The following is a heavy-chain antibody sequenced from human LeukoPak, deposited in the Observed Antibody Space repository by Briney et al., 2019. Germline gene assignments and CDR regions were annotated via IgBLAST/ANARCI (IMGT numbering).Heavy chain of an antibody. CDR3: ARGRKLDCSGGSCYGIFDY. CDR2: INPNRGGT. V-gene: IGHV1-2*02. D-gene: IGHD2-15*01. J-gene: IGHJ4*02. CDR1: GYTFTGYY. Sequence: ASVKASCKASGYTFTGYYMHWVRQAPGQGLEWMGWINPNRGGTNYTQKLQGRVTTTRDTTISTAYMEVSRLRSDDTAVYYCARGRKLDCSGGSCYGIFDYWGQGTLVTVSS.